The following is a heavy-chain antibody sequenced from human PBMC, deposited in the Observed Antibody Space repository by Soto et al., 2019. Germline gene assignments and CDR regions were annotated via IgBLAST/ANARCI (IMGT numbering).Heavy chain of an antibody. J-gene: IGHJ6*02. CDR2: ISGSVFRT. V-gene: IGHV3-23*01. D-gene: IGHD2-15*01. CDR3: AKGGWDCSGVNCDVISYGMDV. Sequence: GGSLRLSCAVSGFTFSNYAMIWVRQAPGKGLEWVASISGSVFRTDYADSVKGRLTITRDNSKNTLYLQMTRLRVEETAKYCCAKGGWDCSGVNCDVISYGMDVWGQGTTVTVSS. CDR1: GFTFSNYA.